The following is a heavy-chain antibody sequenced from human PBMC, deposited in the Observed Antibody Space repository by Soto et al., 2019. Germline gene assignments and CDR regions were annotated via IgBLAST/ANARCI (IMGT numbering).Heavy chain of an antibody. V-gene: IGHV4-39*01. J-gene: IGHJ6*02. CDR3: ARLGAAGKRGYYYGMDV. Sequence: SETLSLTCTVSGGSISSSSYYWGWIRQPPGKGLEWIGSIYYSGSTYYNPSLKSRVTISVDTSKNQFSLKLSSVTAADTAVYYCARLGAAGKRGYYYGMDVCGQGTTVTVSS. D-gene: IGHD6-13*01. CDR2: IYYSGST. CDR1: GGSISSSSYY.